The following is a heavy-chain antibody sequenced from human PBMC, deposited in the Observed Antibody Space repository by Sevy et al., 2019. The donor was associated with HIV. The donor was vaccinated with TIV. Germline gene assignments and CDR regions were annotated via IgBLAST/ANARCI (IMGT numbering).Heavy chain of an antibody. D-gene: IGHD3-22*01. V-gene: IGHV3-53*01. CDR2: INRGGNT. CDR1: GFSVIKKD. Sequence: GGSLRLSCEASGFSVIKKDMNWVRQAPGKGLEWVSSINRGGNTFYTESVRGRFTIARDSSRNALYLQMNSLRAEDTAVYYCASGDDYDSGDYDGDHYLTDVWGQGTTVTVSS. J-gene: IGHJ6*02. CDR3: ASGDDYDSGDYDGDHYLTDV.